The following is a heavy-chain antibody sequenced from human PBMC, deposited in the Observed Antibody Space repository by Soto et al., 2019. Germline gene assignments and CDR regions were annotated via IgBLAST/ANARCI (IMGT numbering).Heavy chain of an antibody. CDR1: GYTFTGYD. CDR3: ARTDYLFSTLTYYFDY. V-gene: IGHV1-2*02. D-gene: IGHD3-16*01. J-gene: IGHJ4*02. CDR2: INPDNGVP. Sequence: ASVKGSCKGSGYTFTGYDVNWARQAPGQGLEWMGWINPDNGVPNYAQKFQGRVTLSRDTSINTAYMELSRLTSDDTAMYYCARTDYLFSTLTYYFDYWGQGTLVTVSS.